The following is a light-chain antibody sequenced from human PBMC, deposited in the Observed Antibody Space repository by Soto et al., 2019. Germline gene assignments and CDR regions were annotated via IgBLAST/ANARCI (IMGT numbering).Light chain of an antibody. CDR1: QTVRTNY. CDR2: GAS. V-gene: IGKV3-20*01. J-gene: IGKJ4*01. Sequence: EIVLTQSPGTLSLSPGERATLSCRASQTVRTNYLAWFQHKPGQAPRLLIYGASSRATGIPDRFSGSGSGTDFTLTISRLESEDFAVYFCQQYSDSPLTFGGGTKVEIK. CDR3: QQYSDSPLT.